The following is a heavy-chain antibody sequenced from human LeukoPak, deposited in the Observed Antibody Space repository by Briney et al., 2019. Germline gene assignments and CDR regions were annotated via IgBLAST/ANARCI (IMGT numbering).Heavy chain of an antibody. CDR2: ISYDGSNK. V-gene: IGHV3-30*18. J-gene: IGHJ3*02. Sequence: GGSLRLSCAASGFTFSSYGMHRVRQTPGMGLEWVAVISYDGSNKYYADSVKGRFTISRDNSKNTLYLQMNSLRAEDTAVYYCAKDDFGDYGDAFEIWGQGTMVTVSS. CDR3: AKDDFGDYGDAFEI. CDR1: GFTFSSYG. D-gene: IGHD4-17*01.